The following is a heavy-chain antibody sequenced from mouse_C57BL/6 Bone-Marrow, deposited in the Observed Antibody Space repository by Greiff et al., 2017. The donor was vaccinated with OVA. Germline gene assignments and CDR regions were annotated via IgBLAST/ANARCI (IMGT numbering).Heavy chain of an antibody. CDR3: TTWLMDY. J-gene: IGHJ4*01. Sequence: EVQLQQSGAELVRPGASVKLSCTASGFTIKDDYMHWVKQRPEQGLEWIGWIDPENGDTEYASKFQGKATITADTSSNTAYLQLSSLTSEDTAVYYCTTWLMDYWGQGTSVTVSS. CDR2: IDPENGDT. CDR1: GFTIKDDY. V-gene: IGHV14-4*01.